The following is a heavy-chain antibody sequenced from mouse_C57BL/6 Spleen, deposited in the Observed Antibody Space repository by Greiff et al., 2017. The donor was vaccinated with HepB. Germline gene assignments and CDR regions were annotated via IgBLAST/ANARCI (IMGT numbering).Heavy chain of an antibody. V-gene: IGHV1-54*01. CDR3: ARGETAQATGAY. CDR2: INPGSGGT. Sequence: QVQLQQSGAELVRPGTSVKVSCKASGYAFTNYLIEWVKQRPGQGLEWIGVINPGSGGTNYNEKFKGKATLTADKSSSTAYMQLSSLTSEDSAVYFCARGETAQATGAYWGQGTLVTVSA. J-gene: IGHJ3*01. CDR1: GYAFTNYL. D-gene: IGHD3-2*02.